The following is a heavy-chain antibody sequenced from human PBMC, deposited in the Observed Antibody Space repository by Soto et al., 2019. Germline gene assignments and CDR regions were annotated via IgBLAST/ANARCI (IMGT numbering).Heavy chain of an antibody. CDR3: ARDRECGYYVRGVFFWFAP. J-gene: IGHJ5*02. D-gene: IGHD3-10*02. Sequence: ASVKVSCKASGGTFSSYAISWVRQAPGQGLEWMGGIIPIFGTANYAQKFQGRVTITADESTSTAYMELSSLRSEDTAVYYCARDRECGYYVRGVFFWFAPWGQGTLVTVSS. CDR1: GGTFSSYA. V-gene: IGHV1-69*13. CDR2: IIPIFGTA.